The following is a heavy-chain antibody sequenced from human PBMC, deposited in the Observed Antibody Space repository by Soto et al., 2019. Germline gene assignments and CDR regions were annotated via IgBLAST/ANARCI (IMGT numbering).Heavy chain of an antibody. D-gene: IGHD1-20*01. V-gene: IGHV3-21*01. CDR2: ISSSSSYI. Sequence: GGSLRLSCAASGFTFSRHSMNWVRQAPGKGLEWVSFISSSSSYIYYAGSVKGRFTISRDNANNSLYLQMNSLRAEDTAIYYCAREGYNWTPKYYFDQWGQGTLVTVSS. J-gene: IGHJ4*02. CDR3: AREGYNWTPKYYFDQ. CDR1: GFTFSRHS.